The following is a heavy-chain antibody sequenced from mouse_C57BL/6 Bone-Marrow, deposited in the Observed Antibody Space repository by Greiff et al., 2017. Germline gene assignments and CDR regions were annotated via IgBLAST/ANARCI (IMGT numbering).Heavy chain of an antibody. V-gene: IGHV3-6*01. CDR2: ISYDGSN. Sequence: EVQLVESGPGLVKPSQSLSLTCSVTGYSITSGYYWNWIRQFPGNKLEWMGYISYDGSNNYNPSLKNRISITRDTSKNQFFLKLNSVTTEDTATYYCARPDSSGPAYWGQGTLVTVSA. CDR3: ARPDSSGPAY. CDR1: GYSITSGYY. D-gene: IGHD3-2*02. J-gene: IGHJ3*01.